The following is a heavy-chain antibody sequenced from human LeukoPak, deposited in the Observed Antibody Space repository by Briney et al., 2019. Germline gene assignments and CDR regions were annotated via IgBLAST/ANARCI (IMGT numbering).Heavy chain of an antibody. CDR3: TRSAGLKSTYYDYVWGSYRYPLDFDY. D-gene: IGHD3-16*02. CDR2: INPNSGGT. CDR1: GYTFTGYY. J-gene: IGHJ4*02. V-gene: IGHV1-2*02. Sequence: ASVKVSSKASGYTFTGYYMHWVRQAPGQGLEWMGWINPNSGGTNYAQKFQGRVTMTRDTSISTAYMELSRLRSDDTAVYYCTRSAGLKSTYYDYVWGSYRYPLDFDYWGQGTLVTVSS.